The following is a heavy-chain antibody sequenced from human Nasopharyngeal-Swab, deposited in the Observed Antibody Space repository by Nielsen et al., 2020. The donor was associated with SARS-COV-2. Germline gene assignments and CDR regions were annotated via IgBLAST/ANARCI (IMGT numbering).Heavy chain of an antibody. V-gene: IGHV4-31*02. CDR3: ARATMIVVVIGAFDI. D-gene: IGHD3-22*01. Sequence: RQAPGKGLEWIGYIYYSGSTYYNPSLKSRVTISVDTSKNQFSLKLSSVTAADTAVYYCARATMIVVVIGAFDIWGQGTMV. CDR2: IYYSGST. J-gene: IGHJ3*02.